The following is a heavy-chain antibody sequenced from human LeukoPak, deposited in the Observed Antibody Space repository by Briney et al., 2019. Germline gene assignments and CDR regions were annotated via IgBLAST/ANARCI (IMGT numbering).Heavy chain of an antibody. D-gene: IGHD3-3*01. CDR3: ARGGRSLDY. Sequence: GGSLRLSCAASGFTFSSYWMHWVRQVPGKGLVWVSRITNDGSSTAHADSVKGRLTISRDNAKSTLYLQMNSLRAEDTAVYYCARGGRSLDYWGQGTLVTVSS. J-gene: IGHJ4*02. CDR2: ITNDGSST. CDR1: GFTFSSYW. V-gene: IGHV3-74*01.